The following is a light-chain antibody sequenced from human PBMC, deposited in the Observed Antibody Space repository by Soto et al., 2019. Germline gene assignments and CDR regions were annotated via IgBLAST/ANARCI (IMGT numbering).Light chain of an antibody. V-gene: IGLV8-61*01. CDR3: VLYLGGGIVM. Sequence: QAVVTQEPSFSVSPGGTVTLTCGLNSGSVSTSFYPSWYQQTRGQAPRTLIYNTSTRSAGVPDRFSGSILGNKAALTITGAQADDESEYYCVLYLGGGIVMFGGGTKLTVL. J-gene: IGLJ3*02. CDR2: NTS. CDR1: SGSVSTSFY.